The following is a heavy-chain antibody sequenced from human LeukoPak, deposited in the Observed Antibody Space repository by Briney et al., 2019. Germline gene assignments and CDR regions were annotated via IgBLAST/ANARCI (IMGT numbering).Heavy chain of an antibody. J-gene: IGHJ4*02. CDR3: ARVRRDQYSGSYYGY. V-gene: IGHV1-2*02. D-gene: IGHD1-26*01. CDR2: INPNSGGT. CDR1: GYTFTGYY. Sequence: ASVKVSCKASGYTFTGYYMHWVRQAPGQGLEWMGWINPNSGGTNYAQKFQGRVTMTRDTSISTAYMELSRLRSDDTAVYYCARVRRDQYSGSYYGYWGQGTLVTVSS.